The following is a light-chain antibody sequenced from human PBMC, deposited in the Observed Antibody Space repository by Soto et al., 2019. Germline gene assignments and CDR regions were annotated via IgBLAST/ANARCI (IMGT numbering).Light chain of an antibody. J-gene: IGKJ1*01. V-gene: IGKV4-1*01. CDR3: QQYYSTPRT. CDR1: QSVLYSSNNKNY. Sequence: DIMMSQAQDSLAVSLGERATINCKSSQSVLYSSNNKNYLAWYQQKPGQPPKLLIYWASTRESGVPDRFSGSGSGTDFTLTISSLQAEDVAVYYCQQYYSTPRTFGQGTKVEIK. CDR2: WAS.